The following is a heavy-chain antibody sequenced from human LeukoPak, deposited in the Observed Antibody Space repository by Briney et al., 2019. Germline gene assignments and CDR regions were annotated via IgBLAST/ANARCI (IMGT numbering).Heavy chain of an antibody. J-gene: IGHJ5*02. CDR3: ARDREYQLLYTWGGWFDP. V-gene: IGHV1-2*02. Sequence: GASVKVSCKAAGYTFTRYYMHWMRQAPAPGLEWMGWINPNNGGTNYAQKFQGRVTMTRDTSISTAYMELSRLRSDDTAVYYCARDREYQLLYTWGGWFDPWGEGTLVTVSS. CDR1: GYTFTRYY. D-gene: IGHD2-2*02. CDR2: INPNNGGT.